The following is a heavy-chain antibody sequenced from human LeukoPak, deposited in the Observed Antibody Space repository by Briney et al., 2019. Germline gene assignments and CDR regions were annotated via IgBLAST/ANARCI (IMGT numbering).Heavy chain of an antibody. CDR1: GFTFSSYS. CDR3: ARDSHRGYSYGYNY. J-gene: IGHJ4*02. D-gene: IGHD5-18*01. Sequence: GGSLRLSCAASGFTFSSYSMNWVRQAPGKGLEWVSSISSSSSYIYYADSVKGRFTISRDNAKNSLYLQMNSLRAEDTAVYYCARDSHRGYSYGYNYWGRGTLVTVSS. CDR2: ISSSSSYI. V-gene: IGHV3-21*01.